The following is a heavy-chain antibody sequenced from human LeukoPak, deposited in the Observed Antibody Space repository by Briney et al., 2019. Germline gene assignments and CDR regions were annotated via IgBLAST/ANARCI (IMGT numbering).Heavy chain of an antibody. D-gene: IGHD1-26*01. Sequence: SETLSLTCAVYGGSFSGYYWSWIRQPPGKGLEWIGEINHRGSTNYNPSLKSRVTISVDTSKNQFSLKLSSVTAADTAVYYCAGILGFRGQNFDYWGQGTLVTVSS. V-gene: IGHV4-34*01. CDR2: INHRGST. J-gene: IGHJ4*02. CDR1: GGSFSGYY. CDR3: AGILGFRGQNFDY.